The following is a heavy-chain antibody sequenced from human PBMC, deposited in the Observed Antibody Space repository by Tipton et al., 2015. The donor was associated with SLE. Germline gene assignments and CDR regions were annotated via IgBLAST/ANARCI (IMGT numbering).Heavy chain of an antibody. CDR1: GGSFTTYY. CDR2: INHSGST. D-gene: IGHD1-1*01. Sequence: LRLSCTVSGGSFTTYYWNWIRQPPGKGLEWIGDINHSGSTNYNPSLMSRATISVDTSKTQLSLKLSSVTAADTAVYYCARREVLDYWGQGTLVTVSS. V-gene: IGHV4-34*01. CDR3: ARREVLDY. J-gene: IGHJ4*02.